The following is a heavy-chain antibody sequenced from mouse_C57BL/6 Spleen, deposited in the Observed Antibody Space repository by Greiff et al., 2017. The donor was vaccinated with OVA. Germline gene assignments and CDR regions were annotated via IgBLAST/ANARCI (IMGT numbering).Heavy chain of an antibody. V-gene: IGHV1-81*01. D-gene: IGHD1-1*01. CDR3: ARATTVVAHYFGD. Sequence: VQLQQSGAELVRPGASVKLSCKASGYTFTSYGISWVKQSTGQGLEWIGEIEPRSGNTYYNEKFKGKATLTEDKSSSTAYMELRSLTSEDTAVYFCARATTVVAHYFGDWGQGTTLSVSS. CDR1: GYTFTSYG. J-gene: IGHJ2*01. CDR2: IEPRSGNT.